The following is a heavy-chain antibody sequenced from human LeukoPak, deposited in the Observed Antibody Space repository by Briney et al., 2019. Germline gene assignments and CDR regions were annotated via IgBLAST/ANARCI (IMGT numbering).Heavy chain of an antibody. CDR1: GGSFSGYY. J-gene: IGHJ6*03. D-gene: IGHD3-10*01. Sequence: PSETLSLTCAVYGGSFSGYYWSWIRQPPGKGLEWIGEINHSGSTNYNPSLKSRVTISVDTSKNQFSLKLSSVTAADTAVYYCARHLMVRGVIIARYYYMDVWGKETTVTVSS. CDR3: ARHLMVRGVIIARYYYMDV. V-gene: IGHV4-34*01. CDR2: INHSGST.